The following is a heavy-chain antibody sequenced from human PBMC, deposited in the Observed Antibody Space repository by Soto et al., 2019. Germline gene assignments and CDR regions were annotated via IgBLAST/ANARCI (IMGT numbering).Heavy chain of an antibody. V-gene: IGHV3-30-3*01. Sequence: QEQLVESGGDVVQPGRSLTLSCAASGFTFSANAMHWVRQAPGKGLEWVAVIAYDGTIKIYRDSVKGRFTISRDDSKSTLYLQMNSLRPEDTDVYYCARDKIKGAPDYLDSWGQGTLVTVSS. CDR3: ARDKIKGAPDYLDS. D-gene: IGHD1-26*01. CDR1: GFTFSANA. J-gene: IGHJ4*02. CDR2: IAYDGTIK.